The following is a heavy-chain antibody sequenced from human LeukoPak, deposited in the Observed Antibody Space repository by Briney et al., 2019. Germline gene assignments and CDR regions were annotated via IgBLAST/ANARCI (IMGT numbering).Heavy chain of an antibody. CDR2: ISGSGGST. CDR3: AKVKESGYSYGLPFDY. Sequence: GGSLRLSCAASGFTFSSYAMSWVRQAPGKGLEWVSAISGSGGSTYYADSVKGRSTISRDNSKNTLYLQMNSLRAEDTAVYYCAKVKESGYSYGLPFDYWGQGTLVTVSS. CDR1: GFTFSSYA. V-gene: IGHV3-23*01. D-gene: IGHD5-18*01. J-gene: IGHJ4*02.